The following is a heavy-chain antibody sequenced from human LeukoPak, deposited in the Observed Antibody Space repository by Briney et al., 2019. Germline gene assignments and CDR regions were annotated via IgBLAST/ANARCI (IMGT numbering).Heavy chain of an antibody. Sequence: GGSLRLSCAASGSTFSSYEMNWVRQAPGKGLEWVSYISSSGSTIYYADSVKGRFTISRDNAKNSLYLQMNSLRAEDTAVYYCARAEPGMAVAGTFYYYYGMDVWGQGTTVTVSS. CDR2: ISSSGSTI. CDR1: GSTFSSYE. D-gene: IGHD6-19*01. J-gene: IGHJ6*02. V-gene: IGHV3-48*03. CDR3: ARAEPGMAVAGTFYYYYGMDV.